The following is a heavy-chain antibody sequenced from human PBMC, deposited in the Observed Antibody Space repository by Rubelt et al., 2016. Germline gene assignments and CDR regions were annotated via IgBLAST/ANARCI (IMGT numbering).Heavy chain of an antibody. CDR3: ARVEYYYDSSGYSDY. J-gene: IGHJ4*02. Sequence: QVQLVQSGAEVKKPGASVKVSCKASGYTFTSYGISWVRQAPGQGLEWMGWISAYNGNTNYAQNLQGGVTMTTDTSTSTAYMELRSLRSDDTAVYYCARVEYYYDSSGYSDYWGQGTLVTVSS. D-gene: IGHD3-22*01. V-gene: IGHV1-18*01. CDR1: GYTFTSYG. CDR2: ISAYNGNT.